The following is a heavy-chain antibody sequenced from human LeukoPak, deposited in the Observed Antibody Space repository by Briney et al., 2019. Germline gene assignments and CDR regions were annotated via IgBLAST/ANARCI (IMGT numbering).Heavy chain of an antibody. Sequence: SQTLSLTCTVSGGSLSSGGYYWSWIRQHPGTGLEWIGYIYYSGSTYYNPSLKSRVTISVDTSKNQFSLKLSSVTAADTAVYYCARTPEVGIVDYWGQGTLVTVSS. CDR1: GGSLSSGGYY. V-gene: IGHV4-31*03. D-gene: IGHD2-21*01. J-gene: IGHJ4*02. CDR3: ARTPEVGIVDY. CDR2: IYYSGST.